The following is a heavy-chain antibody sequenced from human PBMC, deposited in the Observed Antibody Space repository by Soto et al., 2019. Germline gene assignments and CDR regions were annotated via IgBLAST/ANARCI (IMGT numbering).Heavy chain of an antibody. Sequence: QVQLQQWGAGLLKPSETLSLTCAVSGGSFRGFYWTWIRQSPGKGLEWLGDSNHVGITNYNPSLKSRVSIPVDTSKSQFSLKLSSVTAADTAVYYCARAHDFWGGRQQPIDSWGQGTLVTVSS. J-gene: IGHJ4*02. D-gene: IGHD3-3*01. CDR1: GGSFRGFY. V-gene: IGHV4-34*01. CDR3: ARAHDFWGGRQQPIDS. CDR2: SNHVGIT.